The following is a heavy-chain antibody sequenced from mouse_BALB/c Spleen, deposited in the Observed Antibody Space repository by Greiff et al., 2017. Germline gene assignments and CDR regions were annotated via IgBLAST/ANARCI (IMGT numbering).Heavy chain of an antibody. CDR2: IDPENGDT. V-gene: IGHV14-4*02. CDR1: GFNIKDYY. J-gene: IGHJ4*01. CDR3: NAAVVEGYYAMDD. Sequence: EVKLVESGAELVRSGASVKLSCTASGFNIKDYYMHWVKQRPEQGLEWIGWIDPENGDTEYAPKFQGKATMTADTSSNTAYLQLSSLTSEDTAVYYCNAAVVEGYYAMDDWGQGTSVTVSS. D-gene: IGHD1-1*01.